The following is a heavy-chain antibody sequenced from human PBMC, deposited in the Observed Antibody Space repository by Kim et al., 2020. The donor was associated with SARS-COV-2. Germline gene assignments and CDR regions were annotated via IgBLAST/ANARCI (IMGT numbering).Heavy chain of an antibody. CDR2: ISYDGSNK. Sequence: GGSLRLSCAASGFTFSSYGMHWVRQAPGKGLEWVAVISYDGSNKYYADSVKGRFTISRDNSKNTLYLQMNSLRAEDTAVYYCAKDQVDVRPLPNPAITIFGVVTPDYWGQGTLVTVSS. CDR1: GFTFSSYG. V-gene: IGHV3-30*18. D-gene: IGHD3-3*01. J-gene: IGHJ4*02. CDR3: AKDQVDVRPLPNPAITIFGVVTPDY.